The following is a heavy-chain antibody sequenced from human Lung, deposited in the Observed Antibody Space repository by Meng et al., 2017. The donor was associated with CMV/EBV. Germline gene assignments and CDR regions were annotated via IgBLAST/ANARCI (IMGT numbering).Heavy chain of an antibody. J-gene: IGHJ6*01. CDR1: GGTFSSYA. Sequence: SVXVSXKASGGTFSSYAISWVRQAPGQGLEWMGGIIPILGIANYAQKFQGRVTITADKSTSTAYMELSSLRSEDTAVYYCARDSITIFGVVTKNDYYYYGMDVWGQGNXVTGSS. CDR2: IIPILGIA. V-gene: IGHV1-69*10. CDR3: ARDSITIFGVVTKNDYYYYGMDV. D-gene: IGHD3-3*01.